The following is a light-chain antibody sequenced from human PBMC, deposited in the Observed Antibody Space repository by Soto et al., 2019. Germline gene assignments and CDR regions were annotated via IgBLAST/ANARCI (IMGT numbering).Light chain of an antibody. CDR1: SSDVGSYNR. CDR2: EGS. Sequence: QSALTQPASVSGSPGQSITISCTGTSSDVGSYNRVSWYQQHPDKAPKLMISEGSKRPSGVSNRFSGSKSGNTASLTISGLHAEDEADYYCCSYAGSNTYVFGTGTKLTVL. J-gene: IGLJ1*01. CDR3: CSYAGSNTYV. V-gene: IGLV2-23*01.